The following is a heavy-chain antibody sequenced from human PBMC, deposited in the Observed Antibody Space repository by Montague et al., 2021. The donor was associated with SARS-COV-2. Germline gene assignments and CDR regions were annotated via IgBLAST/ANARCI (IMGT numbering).Heavy chain of an antibody. CDR3: ARGAGYDYYFDC. Sequence: SETLSLTCSVSGGSISDYYWNWIRQPPGKGLGWIGYIYYNTGDTXYNPSLQSRVTISLDTSKNQFSLNLRSVTAADTALYFCARGAGYDYYFDCWGLGTLVTVSS. J-gene: IGHJ4*02. CDR1: GGSISDYY. CDR2: IYYNTGDT. V-gene: IGHV4-59*01. D-gene: IGHD5-12*01.